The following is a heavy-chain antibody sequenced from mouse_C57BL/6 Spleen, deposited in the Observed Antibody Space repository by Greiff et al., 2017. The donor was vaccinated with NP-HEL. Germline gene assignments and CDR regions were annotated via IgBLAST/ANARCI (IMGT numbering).Heavy chain of an antibody. CDR3: AYYDYDGRSYFDY. D-gene: IGHD2-4*01. J-gene: IGHJ2*01. Sequence: QVQLQQSGAELVKPGASVKISCKASGYAFSSYWMNWVKQRPGKGLEWIGQIYPGDGDTNYNGKFKGKATLTADKSSSTPYMQLSSLTSEDSAVYFCAYYDYDGRSYFDYWGQGTTLTVSS. CDR1: GYAFSSYW. CDR2: IYPGDGDT. V-gene: IGHV1-80*01.